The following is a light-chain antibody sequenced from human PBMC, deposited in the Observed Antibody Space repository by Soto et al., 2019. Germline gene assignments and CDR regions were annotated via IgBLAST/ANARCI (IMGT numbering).Light chain of an antibody. V-gene: IGLV2-11*01. CDR2: DVS. J-gene: IGLJ1*01. Sequence: LTQPRSVSGSPGQSVTISCTGTNSDVGGYNYVSWYQQHPGKAPKLMIYDVSKRPSGVPDRFSGSKSGNTASLTISGLQAEDEADYYCCSYAGRYTYVFGTGTKVHRP. CDR1: NSDVGGYNY. CDR3: CSYAGRYTYV.